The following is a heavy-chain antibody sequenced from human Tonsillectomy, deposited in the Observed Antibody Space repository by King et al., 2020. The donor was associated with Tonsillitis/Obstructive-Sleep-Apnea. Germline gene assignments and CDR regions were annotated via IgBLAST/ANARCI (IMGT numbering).Heavy chain of an antibody. CDR1: GFTFDDYG. D-gene: IGHD3-22*01. J-gene: IGHJ4*02. CDR3: ARDTGSYDNSGYYLDY. CDR2: IIYNGGST. Sequence: EVQLVESGGGVVRPGGSLRLSCAASGFTFDDYGMSWVRQAPGKGLEWVSGIIYNGGSTCYADSVKGRFTISRDNAKNSLYLQMNSLRAEDTALYYCARDTGSYDNSGYYLDYWGQGTLGTVSS. V-gene: IGHV3-20*04.